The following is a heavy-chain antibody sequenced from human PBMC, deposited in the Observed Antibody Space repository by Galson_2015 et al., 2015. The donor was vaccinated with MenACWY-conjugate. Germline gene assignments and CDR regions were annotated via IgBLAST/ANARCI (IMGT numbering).Heavy chain of an antibody. D-gene: IGHD4-17*01. CDR2: TYYRSKWYN. J-gene: IGHJ4*02. V-gene: IGHV6-1*01. CDR3: ATDYGDYDWRFDY. Sequence: CAISGDSVSSNSAAWSWIRQSPSRGLEWLGRTYYRSKWYNDYAESVKSRITINPDTSKNRFSLQLNSVTPEDTAVYYCATDYGDYDWRFDYWGQGTLVTVSS. CDR1: GDSVSSNSAA.